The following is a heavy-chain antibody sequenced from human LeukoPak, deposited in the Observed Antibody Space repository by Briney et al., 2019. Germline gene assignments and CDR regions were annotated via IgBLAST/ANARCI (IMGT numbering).Heavy chain of an antibody. CDR2: INPNSGGT. CDR3: ARSGGIPAATGNWFDP. Sequence: GASVKVSCKATGYTFTDFYMVWVRQAPGQGPEWMGWINPNSGGTDYAQKFQGRVTMTRDTSTSTAYMELSSLRSDDTAVYHCARSGGIPAATGNWFDPWGQGTLVTVSS. V-gene: IGHV1-2*02. D-gene: IGHD2-2*01. CDR1: GYTFTDFY. J-gene: IGHJ5*02.